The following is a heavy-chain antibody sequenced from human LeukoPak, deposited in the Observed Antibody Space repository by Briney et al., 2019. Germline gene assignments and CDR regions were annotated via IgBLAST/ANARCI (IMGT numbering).Heavy chain of an antibody. J-gene: IGHJ5*02. D-gene: IGHD5-24*01. CDR1: GFTFSSYG. CDR3: AKRSRDGYNFHWFDP. V-gene: IGHV3-30*18. Sequence: PGRSLRLSCAASGFTFSSYGMHWVRQAPGKGLEWVAVISYDGSNKYYADSVKGRFTISRDNSKNTLYLQMNSLRAEDTAVYYCAKRSRDGYNFHWFDPWGQGTLVTVSS. CDR2: ISYDGSNK.